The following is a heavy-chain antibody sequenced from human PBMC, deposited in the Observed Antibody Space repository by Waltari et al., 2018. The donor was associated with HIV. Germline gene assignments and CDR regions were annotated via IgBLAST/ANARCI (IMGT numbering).Heavy chain of an antibody. D-gene: IGHD6-6*01. Sequence: EVQLVESGGGLVKPGGSLRLSCAASGFTFSNAWMSWVRQAPGKGLEWVGRIKSKTDGGTTDYAAPVKGRFTISRDDSKNTLYLQMNSLKTEDTAVYYCTTDRIAALGTYYYYGMDVWGQGTTVTVSS. CDR3: TTDRIAALGTYYYYGMDV. CDR2: IKSKTDGGTT. V-gene: IGHV3-15*01. CDR1: GFTFSNAW. J-gene: IGHJ6*02.